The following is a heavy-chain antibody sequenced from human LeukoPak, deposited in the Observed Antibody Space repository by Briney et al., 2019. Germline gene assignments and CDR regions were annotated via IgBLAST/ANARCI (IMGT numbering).Heavy chain of an antibody. CDR3: ARAFLGELSLPLDF. J-gene: IGHJ4*02. Sequence: TGGSLRLSCAASGFTFSSFAVSWVRQAPGKGLEWVAVISYVGNKEYYADSVKGRFTISRDNSMNTVYLQMNSLRPEDTAVYYCARAFLGELSLPLDFWGQGILVTVSS. D-gene: IGHD3-16*02. V-gene: IGHV3-30*04. CDR2: ISYVGNKE. CDR1: GFTFSSFA.